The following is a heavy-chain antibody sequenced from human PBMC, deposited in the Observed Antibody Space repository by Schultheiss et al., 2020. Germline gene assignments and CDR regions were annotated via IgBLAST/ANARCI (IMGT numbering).Heavy chain of an antibody. Sequence: SQTLSLTCTVSGGSISSGGYYWSWIRQHPGKGLEWIGYIYYSGSTYYNPYLKSRVTISVDTSKNQFSLKLSSVTAADTAVYYCARDRAQSNSGWPSYFDYWGQGTLVTVSS. D-gene: IGHD5-12*01. CDR2: IYYSGST. CDR3: ARDRAQSNSGWPSYFDY. V-gene: IGHV4-31*03. CDR1: GGSISSGGYY. J-gene: IGHJ4*02.